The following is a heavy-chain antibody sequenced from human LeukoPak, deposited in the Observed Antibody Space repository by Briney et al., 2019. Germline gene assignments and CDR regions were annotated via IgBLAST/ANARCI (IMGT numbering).Heavy chain of an antibody. V-gene: IGHV3-7*01. CDR3: ARDGSYDFWSGYRYYYYYMDV. CDR2: IKQDGSEK. D-gene: IGHD3-3*01. CDR1: GFTFSSYW. J-gene: IGHJ6*03. Sequence: GGSLRLSCAASGFTFSSYWMSWVRQAPGKGLEWVANIKQDGSEKYYVDSVKGRFTISRDNAKNSLYLQMNSLRAEDTAVYYCARDGSYDFWSGYRYYYYYMDVWGKGTTVTVSS.